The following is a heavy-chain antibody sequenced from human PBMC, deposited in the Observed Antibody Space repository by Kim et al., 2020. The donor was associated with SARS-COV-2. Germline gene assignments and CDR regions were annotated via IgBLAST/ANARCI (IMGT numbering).Heavy chain of an antibody. J-gene: IGHJ4*02. CDR3: GRATRVGATTPNDY. V-gene: IGHV1-18*01. D-gene: IGHD1-26*01. CDR2: ISAYNGNT. Sequence: ASVKVSCKASGYTFTSYGISWVRQAPGQGLEWMGWISAYNGNTNYAQKLQGRVTMTTDKSTSTAYMELRSRRSDDTAVYFCGRATRVGATTPNDYWGQGTLVTVSS. CDR1: GYTFTSYG.